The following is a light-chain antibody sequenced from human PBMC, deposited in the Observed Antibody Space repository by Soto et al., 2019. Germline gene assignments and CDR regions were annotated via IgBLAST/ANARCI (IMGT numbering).Light chain of an antibody. J-gene: IGLJ1*01. CDR3: SSYAGSNTVYV. Sequence: QSALTQPPSASGSPGQSVTISCTGTSSDVGGYNYVSWYQQPPGKAPKLMIYEVSKRPSGVPDRFSASKSGNTASLTVSGLQAEDEADYYCSSYAGSNTVYVFGTGTKLTVL. CDR2: EVS. CDR1: SSDVGGYNY. V-gene: IGLV2-8*01.